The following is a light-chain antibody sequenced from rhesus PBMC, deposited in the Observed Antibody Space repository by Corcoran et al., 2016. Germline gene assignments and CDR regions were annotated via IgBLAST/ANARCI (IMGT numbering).Light chain of an antibody. V-gene: IGLV2-32*02. CDR1: SSDIGGYNY. CDR3: FSYAGSNTCI. Sequence: QAALTQPRSVSGSPGQSVTISCTGTSSDIGGYNYVSWYQEHPETAPKLKIYEVSKRPAGVSDRFSGSKSGNTASLTISGLQAEDEADYYCFSYAGSNTCIFGSGTRLTVL. J-gene: IGLJ1*01. CDR2: EVS.